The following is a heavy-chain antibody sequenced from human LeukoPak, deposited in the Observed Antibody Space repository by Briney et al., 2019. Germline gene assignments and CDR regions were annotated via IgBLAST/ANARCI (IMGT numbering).Heavy chain of an antibody. CDR1: GFTFSTYG. D-gene: IGHD6-13*01. V-gene: IGHV3-30*03. Sequence: GRSLRLSCAASGFTFSTYGMHWVRQAPGKGLEWAAVISYDGSNKYYADSVKGRFTISRDNSKNPLYLHMNSLRAEDTAVYYCARVAGAAAGFGHYFDYWGQGTLVTVSS. CDR2: ISYDGSNK. CDR3: ARVAGAAAGFGHYFDY. J-gene: IGHJ4*02.